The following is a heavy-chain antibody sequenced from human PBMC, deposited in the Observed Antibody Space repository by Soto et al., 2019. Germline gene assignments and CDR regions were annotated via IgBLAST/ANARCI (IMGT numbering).Heavy chain of an antibody. J-gene: IGHJ5*01. CDR3: VCRRGNSWLYS. V-gene: IGHV6-1*01. CDR1: GDSVYSNDAT. D-gene: IGHD2-2*01. Sequence: SQTLSLTCAISGDSVYSNDATWNWIRQSPSRGLEWLGRTYYRSKWFNDYAVSVNGRITINPDTSNNQLSLQLNSVTPDDTAVYYCVCRRGNSWLYSWGQRSPGSVSS. CDR2: TYYRSKWFN.